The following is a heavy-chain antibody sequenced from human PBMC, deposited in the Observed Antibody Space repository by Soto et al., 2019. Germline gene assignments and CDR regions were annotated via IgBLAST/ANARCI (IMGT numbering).Heavy chain of an antibody. D-gene: IGHD5-18*01. CDR2: IIPIFGTA. CDR3: ASRIIQLWLEGYYYGMDV. CDR1: GGTFSSYS. V-gene: IGHV1-69*06. Sequence: ASVNVSCKSSGGTFSSYSISWGRQAPGQGLEWMGGIIPIFGTANYAQKFQGRVTITADKSTSTAYMELSSLRSEDTAVYYCASRIIQLWLEGYYYGMDVWGQGTTVTVSS. J-gene: IGHJ6*02.